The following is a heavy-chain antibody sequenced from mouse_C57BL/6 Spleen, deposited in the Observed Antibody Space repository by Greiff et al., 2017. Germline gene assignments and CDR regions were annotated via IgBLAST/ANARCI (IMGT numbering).Heavy chain of an antibody. CDR2: INPSNGGT. CDR3: ARWVDYYGSSSYAMDY. J-gene: IGHJ4*01. D-gene: IGHD1-1*01. Sequence: QVQLQQPGTELVKPGASVKLSCKASGYTFTSYWMHWVKQRPGQGLEWIGNINPSNGGTNYNEKFKSKATLTVDKSSSTAYMQLSSLTSEDSAVYYCARWVDYYGSSSYAMDYWGQGTSVTVSS. V-gene: IGHV1-53*01. CDR1: GYTFTSYW.